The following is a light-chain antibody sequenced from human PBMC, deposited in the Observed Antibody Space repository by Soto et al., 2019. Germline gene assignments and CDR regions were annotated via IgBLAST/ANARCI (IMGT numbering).Light chain of an antibody. J-gene: IGKJ1*01. CDR1: QSLVNSDGNTY. CDR3: MQGTHWPPT. CDR2: KVS. V-gene: IGKV2-30*01. Sequence: VVMTQSPLSLPVTLGQPASISCRSSQSLVNSDGNTYLNWFQQRPGQSPRRLIYKVSNRDSGVPDRFSGSGSGTDFTLIITRVEAEDVGVYYCMQGTHWPPTFGQGTKVEIK.